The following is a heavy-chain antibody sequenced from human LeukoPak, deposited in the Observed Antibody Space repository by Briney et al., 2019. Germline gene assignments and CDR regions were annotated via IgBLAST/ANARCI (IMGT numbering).Heavy chain of an antibody. D-gene: IGHD3-10*01. CDR2: VHYSGST. V-gene: IGHV4-59*08. Sequence: SETLSFTCTVSGVSISIYYWSWIPQPPGKGLEGIGYVHYSGSTNYNPSLKSRVTISVDTSKKQFSLKLSSVTAADTAVYYCARHYSGSGSFAYWGQGTLVTVSS. CDR1: GVSISIYY. J-gene: IGHJ4*02. CDR3: ARHYSGSGSFAY.